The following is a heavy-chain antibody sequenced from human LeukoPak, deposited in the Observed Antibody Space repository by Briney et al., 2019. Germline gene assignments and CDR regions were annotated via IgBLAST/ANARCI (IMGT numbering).Heavy chain of an antibody. J-gene: IGHJ4*02. Sequence: AGGSLRLSCAASGFTFSRYWMTWVRQAPGKGLEWVANIKQDGSEKYYVDSVKGRFTISRDNAKNSLYLQMNSLRAEDTAVYYCARGPYGDYLYYFDYWGQGTLVTVSS. D-gene: IGHD4-17*01. CDR1: GFTFSRYW. V-gene: IGHV3-7*04. CDR2: IKQDGSEK. CDR3: ARGPYGDYLYYFDY.